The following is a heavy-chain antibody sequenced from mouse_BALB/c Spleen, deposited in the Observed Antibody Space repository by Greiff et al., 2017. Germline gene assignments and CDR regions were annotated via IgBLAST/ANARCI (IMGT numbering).Heavy chain of an antibody. D-gene: IGHD2-4*01. CDR2: ISYDGSN. CDR3: ARVYYDFDY. Sequence: EVKLMESGPGLVKPSQSLSLTCSVTGYSITSGYYWNWIRQFPGNKLEWMGYISYDGSNNYNPSLKNRISITRDTSKNQFFLKLNSVTTEDTATYYCARVYYDFDYWGQGTTLTVSS. CDR1: GYSITSGYY. V-gene: IGHV3-6*02. J-gene: IGHJ2*01.